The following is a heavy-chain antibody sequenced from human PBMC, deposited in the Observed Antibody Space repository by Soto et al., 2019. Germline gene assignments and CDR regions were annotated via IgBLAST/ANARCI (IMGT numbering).Heavy chain of an antibody. CDR1: EFTFSSYT. V-gene: IGHV3-48*02. D-gene: IGHD3-16*01. CDR2: ISSSGSII. CDR3: ARAWGGDAFDI. Sequence: EVQLVESEGGLVQPGGSLRLSCVGSEFTFSSYTMNWVRQAPGKGLEWISYISSSGSIIYYADSVKGRFTISRDNAKNSLFLQVNSLRDEDTAVYYGARAWGGDAFDIWGQGTMVTVSS. J-gene: IGHJ3*02.